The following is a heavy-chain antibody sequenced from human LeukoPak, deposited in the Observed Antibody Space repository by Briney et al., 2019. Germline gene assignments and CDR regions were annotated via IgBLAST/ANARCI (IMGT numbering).Heavy chain of an antibody. J-gene: IGHJ4*02. CDR2: IRSKANNYAT. D-gene: IGHD1-1*01. V-gene: IGHV3-73*01. CDR1: GFTFSSSA. CDR3: TNWNY. Sequence: PGGSLRLSCAASGFTFSSSAIHWVRQASGKGLEWLGRIRSKANNYATTYAASVKGRFSISRDESKNTAFLQMNSLKTEDTAIYFCTNWNYWGQGTLVTVSS.